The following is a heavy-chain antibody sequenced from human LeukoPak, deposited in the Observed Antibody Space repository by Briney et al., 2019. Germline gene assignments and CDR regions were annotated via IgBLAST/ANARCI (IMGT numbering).Heavy chain of an antibody. CDR3: ARCGYRYGYDDDFDY. CDR2: IYYSGST. V-gene: IGHV4-59*01. CDR1: GGSISSYY. Sequence: SETLSLTCTVSGGSISSYYWSWIRQPPGKGLEWIGYIYYSGSTNYNPSLKSRVTISVDTAKNQFSLKLSSVTAADTAVYYCARCGYRYGYDDDFDYWGQGTLVTVSS. D-gene: IGHD5-18*01. J-gene: IGHJ4*02.